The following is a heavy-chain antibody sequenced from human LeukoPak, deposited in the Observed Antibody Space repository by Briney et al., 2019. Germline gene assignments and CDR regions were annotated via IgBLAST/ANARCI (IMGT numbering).Heavy chain of an antibody. Sequence: QPGGSLRLSCAASGFTFSSYWMHWVRQAPGKGLVWVSRINSDGSSTSYADSVKGRFTIFRDNAKNTLYLQMNSLRAEDTAVYYCASVGATNWFDPWGQGTLVTVSS. CDR3: ASVGATNWFDP. J-gene: IGHJ5*02. CDR1: GFTFSSYW. V-gene: IGHV3-74*01. D-gene: IGHD1-26*01. CDR2: INSDGSST.